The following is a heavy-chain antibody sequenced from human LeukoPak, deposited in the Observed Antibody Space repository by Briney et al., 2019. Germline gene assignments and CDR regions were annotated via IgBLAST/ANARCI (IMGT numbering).Heavy chain of an antibody. V-gene: IGHV1-46*01. CDR2: IKPSGGST. Sequence: ASVKVSCKASGYTFTSNYMHWVRQAPGQGPEWMGIIKPSGGSTSYAQKFQGRVTMTRDTSASTVYMELSSLRSQDTAVYYCARDGAKGLVGATYYFDYWGQETLVTVSS. J-gene: IGHJ4*02. CDR1: GYTFTSNY. CDR3: ARDGAKGLVGATYYFDY. D-gene: IGHD1-26*01.